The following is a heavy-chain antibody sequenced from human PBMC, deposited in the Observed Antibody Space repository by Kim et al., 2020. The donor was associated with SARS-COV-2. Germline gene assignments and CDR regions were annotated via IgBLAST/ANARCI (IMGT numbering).Heavy chain of an antibody. Sequence: SETLSLTCTVSGGSISSYYWSWIRQPPGKGLEWIGYIYYSGSTNYNPSLKSRVTISVDTSKNQFSLKLSSVTAADTAVYYCARAFPKYSYGYFYYGMDVWGQGTTVTVSS. CDR1: GGSISSYY. V-gene: IGHV4-59*01. CDR2: IYYSGST. CDR3: ARAFPKYSYGYFYYGMDV. J-gene: IGHJ6*02. D-gene: IGHD5-18*01.